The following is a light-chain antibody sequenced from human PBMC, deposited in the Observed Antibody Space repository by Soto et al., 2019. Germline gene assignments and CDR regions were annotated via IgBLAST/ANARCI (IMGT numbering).Light chain of an antibody. J-gene: IGLJ2*01. CDR3: CSYTSLSTVV. V-gene: IGLV2-14*01. CDR1: SSDVGGYNH. Sequence: QSALTQPASVSGSPGQSITISCTGTSSDVGGYNHVSWYQHSPGKAPKLILFAVSDRPSGVSHRFSGSKSGNTASLTISGLQAEDDSDYYCCSYTSLSTVVFGGGTKVTVL. CDR2: AVS.